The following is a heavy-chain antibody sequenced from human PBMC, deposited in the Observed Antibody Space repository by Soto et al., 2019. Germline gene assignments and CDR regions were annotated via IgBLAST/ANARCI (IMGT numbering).Heavy chain of an antibody. CDR1: GTYISGFY. D-gene: IGHD1-1*01. J-gene: IGHJ5*02. CDR2: IYATGTT. V-gene: IGHV4-4*07. CDR3: VRDGTKTLRDWFDP. Sequence: SATQSLTCTVSGTYISGFYGSWLRHSAGKGLEWIGRIYATGTTDYNPSLKSRVMMSVDTSKKQFSLKLRSVTAADTAVYYCVRDGTKTLRDWFDPWGQGIAVSVSA.